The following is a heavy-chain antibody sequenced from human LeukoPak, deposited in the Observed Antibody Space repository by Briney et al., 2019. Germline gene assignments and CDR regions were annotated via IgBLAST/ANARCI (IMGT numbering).Heavy chain of an antibody. J-gene: IGHJ4*02. V-gene: IGHV3-30*02. CDR2: IRSVGSHK. Sequence: PAGSLRPSCAASAFSFSSYGMHWVRQAPGKGLEWVAFIRSVGSHKYHADSVKGRSTTSRDTSKNTPYLQMTNLITEDTAVFYCARDSGNYYYDYWGQGTLVTVSS. D-gene: IGHD3-22*01. CDR1: AFSFSSYG. CDR3: ARDSGNYYYDY.